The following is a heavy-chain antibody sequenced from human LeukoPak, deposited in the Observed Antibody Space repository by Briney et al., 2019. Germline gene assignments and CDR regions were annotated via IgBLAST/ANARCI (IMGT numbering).Heavy chain of an antibody. D-gene: IGHD6-13*01. V-gene: IGHV7-4-1*02. CDR1: GYTFTSYA. J-gene: IGHJ4*02. Sequence: VSVKVSCKASGYTFTSYAMNWVRQAPGQGLEWMGWINTNTGNPTYAQGFTGRFVFSLATSVSTAYLQISSLKAEDTAVYYCATQITAAGLPFDYWGQGTLVTVSS. CDR2: INTNTGNP. CDR3: ATQITAAGLPFDY.